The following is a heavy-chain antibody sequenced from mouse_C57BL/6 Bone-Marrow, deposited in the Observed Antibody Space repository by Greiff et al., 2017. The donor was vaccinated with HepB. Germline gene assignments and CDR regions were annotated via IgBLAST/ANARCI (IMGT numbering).Heavy chain of an antibody. J-gene: IGHJ4*01. Sequence: QVQLQQPGAELVRPGSSVKLSCKASGYTFTSYWMDWVKQRPGQGLEWIGNIYPSDSETHYNQKFKDKATLTVDKSSSTAYMQLSSLTSEDSAVYYCARTLYYGSSVYAMDYWGQGTSVTVSS. CDR1: GYTFTSYW. V-gene: IGHV1-61*01. CDR3: ARTLYYGSSVYAMDY. CDR2: IYPSDSET. D-gene: IGHD1-1*01.